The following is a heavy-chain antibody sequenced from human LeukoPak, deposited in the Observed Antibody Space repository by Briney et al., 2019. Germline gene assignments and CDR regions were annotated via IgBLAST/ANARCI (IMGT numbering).Heavy chain of an antibody. Sequence: ASVKVSCKASGYTFTGYYMHWVRQAPGQGLEWMGRINPNSGGTNYAQKFQGRVTMTRDTSISTAYMELSRLRSDDTAVYYCAPGDYYGSGSCQFDYWGQGTLVTVSS. D-gene: IGHD3-10*01. CDR2: INPNSGGT. CDR1: GYTFTGYY. V-gene: IGHV1-2*06. J-gene: IGHJ4*02. CDR3: APGDYYGSGSCQFDY.